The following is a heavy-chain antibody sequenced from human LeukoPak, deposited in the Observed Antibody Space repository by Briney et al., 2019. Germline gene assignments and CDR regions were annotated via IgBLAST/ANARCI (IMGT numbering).Heavy chain of an antibody. CDR3: ARQRPRTTSLYYYYYMDV. D-gene: IGHD1-1*01. CDR2: ISYDGSNK. Sequence: GGSLRLSCAASGFTFSSYAMHWVRQAPGKGLEWVAVISYDGSNKYYADSVKGRFTISRDNSKNTLYLQMNSLRAEDTAVYYCARQRPRTTSLYYYYYMDVRGKGTTVTVSS. J-gene: IGHJ6*03. CDR1: GFTFSSYA. V-gene: IGHV3-30*04.